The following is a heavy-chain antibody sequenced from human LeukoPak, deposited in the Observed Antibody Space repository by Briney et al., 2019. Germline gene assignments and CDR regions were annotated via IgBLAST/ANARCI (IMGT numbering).Heavy chain of an antibody. D-gene: IGHD5-18*01. CDR2: INPNSGGT. CDR3: ALLPYGMDTAMVVFMAFDI. J-gene: IGHJ3*02. CDR1: GYTFTGYY. V-gene: IGHV1-2*02. Sequence: PVASVKVSCKASGYTFTGYYMHWVRQAPGQGLEWMGWINPNSGGTNYQGRVTMTRDTSISTAYMELSRLRSDDTAVYYCALLPYGMDTAMVVFMAFDIWGQGTMVTVSS.